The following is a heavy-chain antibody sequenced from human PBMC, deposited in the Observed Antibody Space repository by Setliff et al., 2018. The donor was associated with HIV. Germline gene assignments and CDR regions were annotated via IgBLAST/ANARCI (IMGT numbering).Heavy chain of an antibody. D-gene: IGHD1-26*01. V-gene: IGHV3-7*01. CDR3: VTFIVYGAGPDC. J-gene: IGHJ4*02. Sequence: GGSLRLSCAASGFTFSSHWMGWVRQAAGKGLEWVADMRPDGSGKYYLASVKGRFTITRDNAKNSVDLQMNSLRVEDTAVYYCVTFIVYGAGPDCWGQGTLVTVSS. CDR1: GFTFSSHW. CDR2: MRPDGSGK.